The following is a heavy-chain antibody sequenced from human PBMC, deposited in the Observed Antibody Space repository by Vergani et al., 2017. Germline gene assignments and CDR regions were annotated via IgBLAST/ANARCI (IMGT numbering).Heavy chain of an antibody. CDR1: GGPISSYY. CDR3: ARGVTIFGVVDAFDI. D-gene: IGHD3-3*01. CDR2: IYYVGST. J-gene: IGHJ3*02. V-gene: IGHV4-59*01. Sequence: QVQLQESGPGLVKPSETLSLTCTVPGGPISSYYWSWIRQPPGKGLEWIGYIYYVGSTNYNPSLKIRVTISVDTSKNQFSLKLSSVTAADTAVYYCARGVTIFGVVDAFDIWGQGTMVTVSS.